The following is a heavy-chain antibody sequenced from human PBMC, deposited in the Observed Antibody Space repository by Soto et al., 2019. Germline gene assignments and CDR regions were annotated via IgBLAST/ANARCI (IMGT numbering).Heavy chain of an antibody. Sequence: SVKVSCKASGYTFSSYAMHWVRQAPGQRLEWMGWINAGYGNTKSSQKFQDRVTISRDTSASTAYMELTSLRSEDTAVYYCARPTGDGTSDFWGQGTLVTVSS. D-gene: IGHD7-27*01. J-gene: IGHJ4*02. CDR3: ARPTGDGTSDF. V-gene: IGHV1-3*01. CDR2: INAGYGNT. CDR1: GYTFSSYA.